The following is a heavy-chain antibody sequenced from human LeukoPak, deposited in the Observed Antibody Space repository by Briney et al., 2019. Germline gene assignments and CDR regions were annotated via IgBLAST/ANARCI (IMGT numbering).Heavy chain of an antibody. CDR3: AREGDGYTPGDWYFDL. CDR2: ISAYNGNT. D-gene: IGHD5-24*01. V-gene: IGHV1-18*01. CDR1: GYTFTSYG. Sequence: GASVNVSCEASGYTFTSYGISWVRQAPGQGLEWMGWISAYNGNTNYAQKLQGRVTMTTDTSTSTAYMELRSLRSDDTAVYYCAREGDGYTPGDWYFDLWGRGTLVTVSS. J-gene: IGHJ2*01.